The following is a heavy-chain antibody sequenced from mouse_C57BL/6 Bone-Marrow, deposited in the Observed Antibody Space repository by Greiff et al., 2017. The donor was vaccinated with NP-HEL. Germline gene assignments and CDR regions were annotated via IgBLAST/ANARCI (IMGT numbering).Heavy chain of an antibody. D-gene: IGHD2-10*01. V-gene: IGHV3-6*01. CDR1: GYSITSGYY. J-gene: IGHJ3*01. CDR2: ISYDGSN. CDR3: ARGPTSLAY. Sequence: DVQLQESGPGLVKPSQSLSLTCSVTGYSITSGYYWNWIRQFPGNKLEWMGYISYDGSNNYNPSLKNRISITRDTSKNQFFLKLNSVTTEDTATYYCARGPTSLAYWGQGTLVTVSA.